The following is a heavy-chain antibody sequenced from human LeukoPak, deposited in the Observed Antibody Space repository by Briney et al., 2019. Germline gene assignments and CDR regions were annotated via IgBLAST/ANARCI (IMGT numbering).Heavy chain of an antibody. CDR3: AKGQEIWSSGAFDI. J-gene: IGHJ3*02. Sequence: PGRSLRLSCAASGFTFDDYAMHWVRHAPGKGLEWVSGISWNSGSIGYADSVKGRFTISRDNAKNSLYLQMNSLRAEDTALYYCAKGQEIWSSGAFDIWGQGTMVTVSS. CDR2: ISWNSGSI. CDR1: GFTFDDYA. D-gene: IGHD2-8*02. V-gene: IGHV3-9*01.